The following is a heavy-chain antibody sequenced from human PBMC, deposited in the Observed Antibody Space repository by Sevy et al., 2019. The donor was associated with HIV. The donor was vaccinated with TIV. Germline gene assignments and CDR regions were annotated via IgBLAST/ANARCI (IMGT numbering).Heavy chain of an antibody. V-gene: IGHV3-23*01. D-gene: IGHD1-26*01. Sequence: GGSLRLSCAASGFTFSSYAMSWVRQAPGKGLEWVSSISGSGGSTYYADSLKGQFTISGDNSKNTQYLQVNSLRVEDTAVYYCAKNPGLGSYYYMDVWGKGPTVTVSS. CDR2: ISGSGGST. J-gene: IGHJ6*03. CDR3: AKNPGLGSYYYMDV. CDR1: GFTFSSYA.